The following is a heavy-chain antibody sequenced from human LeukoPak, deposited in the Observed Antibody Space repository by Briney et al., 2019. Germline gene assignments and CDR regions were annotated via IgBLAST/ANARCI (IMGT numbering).Heavy chain of an antibody. CDR1: GGSISSSSYY. J-gene: IGHJ4*02. D-gene: IGHD2-2*01. CDR3: ARDSGCSSTSCAWDY. CDR2: IYYSGST. V-gene: IGHV4-39*07. Sequence: PSETLSLTCTVSGGSISSSSYYWGWIRKPPGKGLEWIGSIYYSGSTYYNPSLKSRVTISVDTSKNQFSLKLSSVTAADTAVYYCARDSGCSSTSCAWDYWGQGTLVTVSS.